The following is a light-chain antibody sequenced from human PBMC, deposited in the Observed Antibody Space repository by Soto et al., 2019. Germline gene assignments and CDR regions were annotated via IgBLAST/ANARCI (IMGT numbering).Light chain of an antibody. Sequence: QSALTQPPSLSGSPGQSVTISCTGTSTDFVSYNRVSWYQQPPGTAPKLIIYEASNRPSGVPDRFSGSKSGNTASLTISGLQAADEADYYCSLYTSEKTYVFGTGIKVTVL. CDR3: SLYTSEKTYV. CDR2: EAS. V-gene: IGLV2-18*01. J-gene: IGLJ1*01. CDR1: STDFVSYNR.